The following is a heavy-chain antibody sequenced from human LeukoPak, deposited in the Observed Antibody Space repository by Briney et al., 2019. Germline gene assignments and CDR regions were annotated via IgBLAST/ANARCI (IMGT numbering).Heavy chain of an antibody. Sequence: GASVKVSCKASGYTFTSYDINWVRQATGQGLEWMGWMNPNSGNTGYAQKFQGRVTMTRNTSISTAYMELSSLRVEDTAVYYCAKGSSSSRPYYFDYWGQGTLVTVSS. CDR3: AKGSSSSRPYYFDY. V-gene: IGHV1-8*01. J-gene: IGHJ4*02. D-gene: IGHD6-6*01. CDR1: GYTFTSYD. CDR2: MNPNSGNT.